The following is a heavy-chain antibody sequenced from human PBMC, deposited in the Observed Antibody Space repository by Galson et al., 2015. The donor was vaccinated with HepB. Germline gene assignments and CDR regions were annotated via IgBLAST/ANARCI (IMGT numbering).Heavy chain of an antibody. J-gene: IGHJ6*02. CDR3: AKGDVWGSAALNYGMDV. D-gene: IGHD3-16*01. V-gene: IGHV3-23*01. CDR2: IGGGGST. Sequence: SLSLSCAASGFTFNSYAMTWVRQAPGKGLEWVAAIGGGGSTSYAESVKGRFTISRDNSKNMVFLQMYSLRAEDTAVYYCAKGDVWGSAALNYGMDVWGQGTTVTVSS. CDR1: GFTFNSYA.